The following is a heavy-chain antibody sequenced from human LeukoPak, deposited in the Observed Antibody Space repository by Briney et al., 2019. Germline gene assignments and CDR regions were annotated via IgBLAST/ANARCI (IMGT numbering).Heavy chain of an antibody. V-gene: IGHV3-23*01. Sequence: PGGSLRLSCAASGFTFSSYAMSWVRQAPGKGLEWVSAISGSGGSTYYADSVKGRFTISGDNSKNTLYLQMNSLRAEDTAVYYCAKDRTVVTGGYYYYYMDVWGKGTTVTVSS. CDR2: ISGSGGST. J-gene: IGHJ6*03. D-gene: IGHD4-23*01. CDR3: AKDRTVVTGGYYYYYMDV. CDR1: GFTFSSYA.